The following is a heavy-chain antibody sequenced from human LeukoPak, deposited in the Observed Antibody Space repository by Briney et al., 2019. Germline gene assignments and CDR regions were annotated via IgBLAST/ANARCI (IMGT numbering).Heavy chain of an antibody. D-gene: IGHD3-16*01. CDR3: ARRDFGGATAGSFDY. J-gene: IGHJ4*02. Sequence: SVKVSCKASGGTFSNYAISWVRQAPGQGLEWMGGIIPLFDTADYAQKFQGRLTITADESTSTAYMELSSLRSEDTAVYYCARRDFGGATAGSFDYWGQGTLVTVSS. V-gene: IGHV1-69*13. CDR1: GGTFSNYA. CDR2: IIPLFDTA.